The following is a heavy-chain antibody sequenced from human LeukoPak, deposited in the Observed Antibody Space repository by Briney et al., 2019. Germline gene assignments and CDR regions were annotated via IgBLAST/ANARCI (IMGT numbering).Heavy chain of an antibody. Sequence: ASVKVSCKASGYTFTNYAMIWVRQAPGQGLEWMGWISAYNGNTNYAQKLQGRVTMTTDTSTSTAYMELRSLRSDDTAVYYCARRVVVITYYYYYYMDVWGKGTTVTISS. D-gene: IGHD3-22*01. CDR3: ARRVVVITYYYYYYMDV. J-gene: IGHJ6*03. V-gene: IGHV1-18*01. CDR2: ISAYNGNT. CDR1: GYTFTNYA.